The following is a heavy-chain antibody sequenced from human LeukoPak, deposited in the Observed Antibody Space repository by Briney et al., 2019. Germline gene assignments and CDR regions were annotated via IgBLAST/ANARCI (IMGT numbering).Heavy chain of an antibody. CDR3: AKGRGSMVTTFDF. V-gene: IGHV3-23*01. CDR2: VSGSGGST. Sequence: GGSLRLSCAASGFTFSSYVMSWVRRAPGKGLEWVSAVSGSGGSTYYADSMKGRFTISRDNSKNTLYLQMNSLRAEDTALYYCAKGRGSMVTTFDFWGQGTLVTVSS. CDR1: GFTFSSYV. J-gene: IGHJ4*02. D-gene: IGHD4-17*01.